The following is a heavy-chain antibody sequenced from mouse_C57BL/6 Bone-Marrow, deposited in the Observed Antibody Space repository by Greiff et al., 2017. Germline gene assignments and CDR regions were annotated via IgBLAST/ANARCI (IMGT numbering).Heavy chain of an antibody. CDR3: ASLLSWFAY. CDR1: GFNIKDYY. V-gene: IGHV14-2*01. D-gene: IGHD2-10*01. J-gene: IGHJ3*01. Sequence: VQLKQSGAELVKPGASVKLSCTASGFNIKDYYMHWVKQRTEQGLEWIGRIDPEDGETKYAPQFQGKATITADTSSNTAYLRLSSLTSEDTAVYYCASLLSWFAYWGQGTLVTVSA. CDR2: IDPEDGET.